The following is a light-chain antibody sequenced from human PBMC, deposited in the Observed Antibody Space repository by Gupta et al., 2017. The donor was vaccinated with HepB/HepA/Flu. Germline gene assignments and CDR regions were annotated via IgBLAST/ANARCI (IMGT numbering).Light chain of an antibody. CDR2: LGS. CDR3: MQAPQTPLT. V-gene: IGKV2-28*01. Sequence: DIVMTQSPLPLPVTPGEPASISCRSSQSLLHRNGYNYLDWYLQKPGQSPQLLIYLGSNRASGVPDRFSGSGSGTDFTLKISRVEADYVVFYYCMQAPQTPLTFGGGTKVEIK. J-gene: IGKJ4*01. CDR1: QSLLHRNGYNY.